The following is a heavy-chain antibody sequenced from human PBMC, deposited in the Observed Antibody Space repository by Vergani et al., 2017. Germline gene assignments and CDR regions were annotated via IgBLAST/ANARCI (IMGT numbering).Heavy chain of an antibody. CDR3: VKGDSTRRAFDV. D-gene: IGHD3-10*01. V-gene: IGHV4-59*12. J-gene: IGHJ3*01. CDR2: IYYSGST. CDR1: GGSISSYY. Sequence: QVQLQESGPGLVKPSETLSLTCTVSGGSISSYYWSWIRQPPGKGPEWIGYIYYSGSTNYNPSLKSRVTISVDTSKNQFSLQLNSVTPEDTAVYYCVKGDSTRRAFDVWGQGTMVTVSS.